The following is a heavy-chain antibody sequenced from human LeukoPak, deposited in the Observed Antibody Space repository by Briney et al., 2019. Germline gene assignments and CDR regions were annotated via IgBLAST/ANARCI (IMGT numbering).Heavy chain of an antibody. J-gene: IGHJ3*02. CDR3: ARASQGAFDFDI. Sequence: GGSLRLSCAASGFTFSTYCMHWVRQAPGKGLVWVSLTSIDGSTTTYADSVKGRFTISRDNAKNTLYLQMNSLRAEDTAVYYCARASQGAFDFDIWGQGTMVTVSS. CDR1: GFTFSTYC. D-gene: IGHD3-9*01. CDR2: TSIDGSTT. V-gene: IGHV3-74*01.